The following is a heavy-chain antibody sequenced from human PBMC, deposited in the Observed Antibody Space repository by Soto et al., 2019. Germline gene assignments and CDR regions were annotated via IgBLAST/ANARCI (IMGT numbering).Heavy chain of an antibody. V-gene: IGHV5-51*01. J-gene: IGHJ3*02. D-gene: IGHD6-13*01. Sequence: PGESRKISCKGSGYSFTSYWIGWVRQMPGKGLEWMGIIYPGDSDTRYSPSFQGQVTISADKSISTAYLQWSSLKASDTAMYYCARHFTGRLRAAAGEDAFDIRGQETKVTVSS. CDR1: GYSFTSYW. CDR3: ARHFTGRLRAAAGEDAFDI. CDR2: IYPGDSDT.